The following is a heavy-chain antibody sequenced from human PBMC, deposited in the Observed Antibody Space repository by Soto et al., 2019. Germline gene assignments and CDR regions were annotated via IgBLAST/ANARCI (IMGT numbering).Heavy chain of an antibody. D-gene: IGHD3-22*01. J-gene: IGHJ4*02. Sequence: QVQLQESGPGLVKPSQTLSLTCTVSGGSISSGGYYWSWIRQHPGKGLEWIGYIYYSGSTYYNPSLKSRVTISVDTSKNQFSLKLSSVTAADTAVYYCARATFGGGYYGVYSDYWGQGTLVTVSS. V-gene: IGHV4-31*03. CDR3: ARATFGGGYYGVYSDY. CDR1: GGSISSGGYY. CDR2: IYYSGST.